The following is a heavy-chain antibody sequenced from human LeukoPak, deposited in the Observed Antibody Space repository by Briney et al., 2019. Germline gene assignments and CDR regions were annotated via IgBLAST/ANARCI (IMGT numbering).Heavy chain of an antibody. D-gene: IGHD2-15*01. CDR2: MNPNTGNT. V-gene: IGHV1-8*01. CDR3: AREGRVVVAAKAWRYYFDY. Sequence: GASVKVSFKASGYTFTIYDINWVRQATGQGLEWMGWMNPNTGNTGYAQNFQGRVTVTRNTSISTAYMELSSLRSEDTAVYFCAREGRVVVAAKAWRYYFDYWGQGTLVTVSS. CDR1: GYTFTIYD. J-gene: IGHJ4*02.